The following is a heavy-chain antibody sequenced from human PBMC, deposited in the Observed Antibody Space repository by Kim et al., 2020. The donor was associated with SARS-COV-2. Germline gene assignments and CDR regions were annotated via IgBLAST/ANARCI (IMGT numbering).Heavy chain of an antibody. V-gene: IGHV3-33*01. CDR1: GFTFSSFG. D-gene: IGHD3-16*01. J-gene: IGHJ4*02. Sequence: GGSLRLSCAASGFTFSSFGMSWVRLAPGKGLEWVAVIWFDGSNKYYADSVKGRFTISRDNSMNTLYLQMTSLRAEDTAIYYCARDQHGVLDYWGQGTQVTVSS. CDR2: IWFDGSNK. CDR3: ARDQHGVLDY.